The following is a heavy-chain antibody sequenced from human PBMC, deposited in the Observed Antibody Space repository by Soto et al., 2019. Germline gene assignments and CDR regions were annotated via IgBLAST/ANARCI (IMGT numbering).Heavy chain of an antibody. CDR2: IYPGDSDT. D-gene: IGHD3-3*01. V-gene: IGHV5-51*01. Sequence: ESLKISCKGSGYSFTGYWIGWVRQMPGKGLEWMGIIYPGDSDTRYSPSFQGQVTISADKSISTAYLQWSSLKASDTAMYYCARGAAGGFLEWLPLDIWGQGTTVTVSS. J-gene: IGHJ6*02. CDR3: ARGAAGGFLEWLPLDI. CDR1: GYSFTGYW.